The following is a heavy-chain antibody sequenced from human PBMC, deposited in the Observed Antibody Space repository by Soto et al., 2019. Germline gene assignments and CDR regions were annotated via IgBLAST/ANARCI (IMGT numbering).Heavy chain of an antibody. V-gene: IGHV4-30-2*01. CDR2: IHQSGNT. D-gene: IGHD3-22*01. CDR1: GGSISSGVYF. CDR3: AMTYEYDSSGWGSYIDY. Sequence: QLQLQESGSGLVKPLQTLSLTCAVSGGSISSGVYFWTWIRQPPGKGLEWIGYIHQSGNTYHNPSLTSRVTLAAYRSKNQFSLRLSSVTAADTAVYYCAMTYEYDSSGWGSYIDYWGQGTLVTVSS. J-gene: IGHJ4*02.